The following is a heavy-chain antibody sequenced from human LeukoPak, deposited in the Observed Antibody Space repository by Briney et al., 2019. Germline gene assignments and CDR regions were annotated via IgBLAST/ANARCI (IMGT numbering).Heavy chain of an antibody. Sequence: PGGSLRLSCTASGFSFSGHWMHWARQLPGKGLVWVSRGSPTGSTTSYADSVKGRFTVSRDNAKNTLYLQVNNLRAEDTAVYYCARGPNSNWSGLDFWGQGTLLTVSS. J-gene: IGHJ4*02. D-gene: IGHD6-6*01. CDR2: GSPTGSTT. V-gene: IGHV3-74*01. CDR3: ARGPNSNWSGLDF. CDR1: GFSFSGHW.